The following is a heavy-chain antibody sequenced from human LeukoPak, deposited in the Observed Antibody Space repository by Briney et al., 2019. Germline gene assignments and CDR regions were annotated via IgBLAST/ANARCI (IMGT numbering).Heavy chain of an antibody. J-gene: IGHJ6*02. CDR1: GYTFTASY. Sequence: ASVKVSCKASGYTFTASYLHWVRQAPGQGLEWMGRINPNNGGTIYAQKFQGRVTMTRDTSISTAYMELSRLRSDDTAVYYCARGIRHCSGGSCYFYGMDVWGQGTTVTVSS. CDR3: ARGIRHCSGGSCYFYGMDV. V-gene: IGHV1-2*06. D-gene: IGHD2-15*01. CDR2: INPNNGGT.